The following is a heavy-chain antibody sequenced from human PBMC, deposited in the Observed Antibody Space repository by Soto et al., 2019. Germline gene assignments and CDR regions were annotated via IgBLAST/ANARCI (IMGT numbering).Heavy chain of an antibody. Sequence: QVQLLESVGGVVQPVRSLRLSFEASGFTCSSYGMHWVRQAPGKRLEWVAVIWYDGSNKNYADSVKGRITISRDNSKNKLYLQMNGLSTEDTAEYYFASDLQWELNCWGQGTLDTDSS. V-gene: IGHV3-33*01. J-gene: IGHJ4*02. CDR2: IWYDGSNK. CDR3: ASDLQWELNC. D-gene: IGHD1-26*01. CDR1: GFTCSSYG.